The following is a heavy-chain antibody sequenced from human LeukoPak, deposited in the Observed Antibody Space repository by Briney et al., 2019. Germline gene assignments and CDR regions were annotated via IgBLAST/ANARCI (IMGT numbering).Heavy chain of an antibody. V-gene: IGHV4-39*07. CDR3: ARVALTDYSSSWLAN. J-gene: IGHJ4*02. CDR1: GGSISSSSYY. Sequence: SETLSLTCTVSGGSISSSSYYWGWIRQPPGKGLEWIGSIYYSGSSFDNPALKSRVTISVDTSKNQFFLRLSSVTAADTAMYYCARVALTDYSSSWLANWGQGTLVTVSS. D-gene: IGHD6-13*01. CDR2: IYYSGSS.